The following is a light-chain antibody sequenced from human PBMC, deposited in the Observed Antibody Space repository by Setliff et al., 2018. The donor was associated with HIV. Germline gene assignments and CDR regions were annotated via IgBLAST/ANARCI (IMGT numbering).Light chain of an antibody. CDR2: EVS. J-gene: IGLJ1*01. V-gene: IGLV2-14*01. CDR1: ISDVGGFNY. CDR3: CSSAGSYTYV. Sequence: QSALTQPASVSGSPGQSITISCTGTISDVGGFNYVSWYQQHPGKAPKLMIYEVSNRPSWISNRFSGSKSANTASLTISGLQAEDEADYYCCSSAGSYTYVFGTGTKVT.